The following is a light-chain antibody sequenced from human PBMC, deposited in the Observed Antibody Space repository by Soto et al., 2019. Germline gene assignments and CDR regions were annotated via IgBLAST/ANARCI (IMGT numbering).Light chain of an antibody. V-gene: IGLV2-8*01. CDR2: EVN. Sequence: QSVLTQPPSASGSPGQSVAISCTGTSSDVGGYNYVYWYQQHPGKAPKLMIYEVNKRPSGAPDRFSGSKSGNTASLTVSGLQAEDEADYYCSSYAGSRNVFGTGTKVTVL. J-gene: IGLJ1*01. CDR1: SSDVGGYNY. CDR3: SSYAGSRNV.